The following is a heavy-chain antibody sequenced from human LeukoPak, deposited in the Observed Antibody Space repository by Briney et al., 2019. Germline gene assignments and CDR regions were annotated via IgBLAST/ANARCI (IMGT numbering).Heavy chain of an antibody. J-gene: IGHJ6*03. CDR1: GFTFSSYG. Sequence: TGGSLRLSCAASGFTFSSYGMHWVRQAPGKGLVWVSRIITDGSSTTYADSVRGRFTISRDNAKNTLYLQMNSLRAEDTAVYYCTRENGGSYFYMDVWGKGTTVTVSS. CDR3: TRENGGSYFYMDV. CDR2: IITDGSST. D-gene: IGHD1-1*01. V-gene: IGHV3-74*01.